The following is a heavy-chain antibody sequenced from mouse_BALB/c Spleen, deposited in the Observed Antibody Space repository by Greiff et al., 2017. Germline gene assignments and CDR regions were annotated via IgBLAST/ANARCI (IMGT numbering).Heavy chain of an antibody. CDR3: ARDMDY. Sequence: DVKVEESGGGLVKPGGSLKLSCAASGFSFSDYYMYWVRQTPEKRLEWVAPISDGGSYTDYPASVKGRFTISRDNAKNNLYLQMSSLKSEDTARYYGARDMDYWGQGTSVTVSS. CDR2: ISDGGSYT. CDR1: GFSFSDYY. J-gene: IGHJ4*01. V-gene: IGHV5-4*02.